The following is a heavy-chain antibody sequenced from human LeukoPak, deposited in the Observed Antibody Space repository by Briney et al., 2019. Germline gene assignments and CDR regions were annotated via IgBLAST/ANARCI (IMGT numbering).Heavy chain of an antibody. CDR1: GFSFNSDW. CDR2: IKYDGSEQ. CDR3: ARDRIAFDP. D-gene: IGHD2-21*01. J-gene: IGHJ5*02. V-gene: IGHV3-7*03. Sequence: GGSLRLSCAASGFSFNSDWMDWVRQAPGKGPEWVANIKYDGSEQYYVDSVKGRFSISRDNTKNLLYLQMNSLRVEDTAVYYCARDRIAFDPWGQGTLVTVSS.